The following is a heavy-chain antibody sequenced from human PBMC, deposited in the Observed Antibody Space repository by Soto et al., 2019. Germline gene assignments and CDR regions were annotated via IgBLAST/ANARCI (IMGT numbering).Heavy chain of an antibody. Sequence: QVQLQQWGAGLLKPSETLSLTCAVYGGSFSGYYWSWIRQPPGKGLEWIGEINHSGSTNYNPSLKSRVTISVDTSKNQFSLKLSSVTAAHTAVYYCARGYYDILPGRLYFDYWGQGTLVTVSS. V-gene: IGHV4-34*01. CDR2: INHSGST. J-gene: IGHJ4*02. CDR1: GGSFSGYY. D-gene: IGHD3-9*01. CDR3: ARGYYDILPGRLYFDY.